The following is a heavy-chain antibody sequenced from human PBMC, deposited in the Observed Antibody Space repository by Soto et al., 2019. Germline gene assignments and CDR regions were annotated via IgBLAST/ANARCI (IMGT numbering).Heavy chain of an antibody. CDR1: GGSFSGYY. CDR2: INHSGST. V-gene: IGHV4-34*01. D-gene: IGHD6-19*01. J-gene: IGHJ6*02. Sequence: TSETLSLTCAVYGGSFSGYYWSWIRQPPGKGLEWIGEINHSGSTNYNPSLKRRVTISVDTSKNQFSLKLSSVTAADTAVYYCARVSRRSTSSGYSSGWPYYYYGMDVWGQGTTVTVSS. CDR3: ARVSRRSTSSGYSSGWPYYYYGMDV.